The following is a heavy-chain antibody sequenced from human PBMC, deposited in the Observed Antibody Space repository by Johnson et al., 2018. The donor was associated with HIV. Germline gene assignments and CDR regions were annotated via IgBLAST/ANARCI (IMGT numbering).Heavy chain of an antibody. D-gene: IGHD6-13*01. CDR3: ARGKGAAVGLDAFDI. Sequence: QMLLVESGGGVVQPGRSLRLACAASAFTFSNYAMHWVRQAPGKGLEWVAVIWYDGSNKYYADSVRGRFSISRDSSKASLYLQMNSLRPEDTALYYCARGKGAAVGLDAFDIWGQGTMVTVSS. CDR2: IWYDGSNK. CDR1: AFTFSNYA. J-gene: IGHJ3*02. V-gene: IGHV3-33*08.